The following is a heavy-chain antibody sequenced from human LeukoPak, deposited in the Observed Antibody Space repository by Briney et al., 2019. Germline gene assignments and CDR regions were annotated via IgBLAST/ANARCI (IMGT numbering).Heavy chain of an antibody. D-gene: IGHD1-7*01. J-gene: IGHJ5*02. CDR2: INHSGST. V-gene: IGHV4-34*01. CDR3: ARTGITGTTDWFDP. CDR1: GGSISSYY. Sequence: PSETLSLTCTVSGGSISSYYWSWIRQPPGKGLEWIGEINHSGSTKYNPSLKSRVTISVHTSKNQFSLKLSSVTAADTAVYYCARTGITGTTDWFDPWGQGTLVTVSS.